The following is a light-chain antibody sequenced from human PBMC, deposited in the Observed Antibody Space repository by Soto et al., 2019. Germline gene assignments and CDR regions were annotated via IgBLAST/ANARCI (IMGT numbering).Light chain of an antibody. CDR3: QQDGSSPTLT. CDR2: GAS. J-gene: IGKJ4*01. V-gene: IGKV3-20*01. Sequence: EIVLSQSPGTLSLSPGERATLSCRASQSVSSSYLAWYQQKPGQDPRLLIYGASSRATGIPDRFSGSGSGTDFTLTISRLEPEDFAVYYCQQDGSSPTLTFGGGTKVEIK. CDR1: QSVSSSY.